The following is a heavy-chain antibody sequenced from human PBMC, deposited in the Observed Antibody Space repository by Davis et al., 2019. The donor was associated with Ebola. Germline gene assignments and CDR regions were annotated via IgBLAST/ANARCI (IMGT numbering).Heavy chain of an antibody. CDR1: GYTFTGYY. CDR3: ARDSSGWYGYGMDV. Sequence: AASVKVSCKASGYTFTGYYMHWVRQAPGQGPEWMGRINPNSGGTNYAQKFQGRVTMTRDTSISTAYMELSRLRSDDTAVYYCARDSSGWYGYGMDVWGKGTTVTVSS. D-gene: IGHD6-19*01. CDR2: INPNSGGT. V-gene: IGHV1-2*06. J-gene: IGHJ6*04.